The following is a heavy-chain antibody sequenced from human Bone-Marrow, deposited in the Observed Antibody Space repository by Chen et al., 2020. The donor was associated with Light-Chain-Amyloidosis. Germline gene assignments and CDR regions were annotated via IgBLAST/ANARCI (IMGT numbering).Heavy chain of an antibody. D-gene: IGHD3-22*01. CDR2: ISYDGSNK. CDR3: AKGGYYDRTPDSFDI. J-gene: IGHJ3*02. Sequence: QVQLVESGGGVVQPWRSLRLSCAASGFTFSSYGMHWVRQAPGKGLEWVAVISYDGSNKYYADAVKGRFTISRDNSKNTLYLQMNSLRAEDTAVYYCAKGGYYDRTPDSFDIWGQGTMVTVSS. CDR1: GFTFSSYG. V-gene: IGHV3-30*18.